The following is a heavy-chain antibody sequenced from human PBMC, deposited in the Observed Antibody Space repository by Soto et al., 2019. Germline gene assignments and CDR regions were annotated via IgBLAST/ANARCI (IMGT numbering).Heavy chain of an antibody. CDR2: MNPNSGNT. D-gene: IGHD3-22*01. V-gene: IGHV1-8*01. J-gene: IGHJ4*02. CDR1: GYTFTSYD. Sequence: ASVKVSCKASGYTFTSYDINWVRQAAGQGLEGMGWMNPNSGNTGYAHKFQGRVTMTSNTSISTAYMELSSLRSEDTAVYYCARGRAYYYDSSGYFWGQGTLVTVSS. CDR3: ARGRAYYYDSSGYF.